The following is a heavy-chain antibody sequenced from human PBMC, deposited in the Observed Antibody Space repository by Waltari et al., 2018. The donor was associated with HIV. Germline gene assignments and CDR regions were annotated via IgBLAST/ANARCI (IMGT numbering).Heavy chain of an antibody. CDR1: GYNFTTYW. CDR2: IYPVDSDT. Sequence: EVQLVPSGAAVKKPGESLKISCKGSGYNFTTYWIGWVRQMPGKGLEWMGIIYPVDSDTRYSPAFRGQVTISADKSMSTAYLQWSSLQASDTAIYYCARLGYCSSARCPSGYYYSYGMGVWGQGTTVTVSS. V-gene: IGHV5-51*01. J-gene: IGHJ6*02. D-gene: IGHD2-2*01. CDR3: ARLGYCSSARCPSGYYYSYGMGV.